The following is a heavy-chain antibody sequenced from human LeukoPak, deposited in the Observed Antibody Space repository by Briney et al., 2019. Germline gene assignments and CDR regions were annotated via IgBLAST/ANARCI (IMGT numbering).Heavy chain of an antibody. J-gene: IGHJ4*02. CDR2: IYTSGST. CDR3: ARYPLAFGGVIVGFDY. Sequence: PSETLSLTCTASGGSISSGSYYWSWIRQPAGKGLEWIGRIYTSGSTNYNPSLKSRVTISVDTSKNQFSLKLSSVTAADTAVYYCARYPLAFGGVIVGFDYWGQGTLVTVSS. D-gene: IGHD3-16*02. V-gene: IGHV4-61*02. CDR1: GGSISSGSYY.